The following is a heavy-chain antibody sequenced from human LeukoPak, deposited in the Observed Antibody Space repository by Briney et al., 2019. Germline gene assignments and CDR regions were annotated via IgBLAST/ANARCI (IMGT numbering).Heavy chain of an antibody. CDR2: MSVSSGLI. V-gene: IGHV3-21*01. CDR1: GFTFSRYS. D-gene: IGHD6-6*01. Sequence: PGGSLRLSCAASGFTFSRYSMNWVRQAPGKGLEGVSSMSVSSGLIYYADSVKGRFTISRDNAKNSLYLQMNSLRAEDTAVYYCARDFEYSSSGAGYWGQGTLVTVSS. CDR3: ARDFEYSSSGAGY. J-gene: IGHJ4*02.